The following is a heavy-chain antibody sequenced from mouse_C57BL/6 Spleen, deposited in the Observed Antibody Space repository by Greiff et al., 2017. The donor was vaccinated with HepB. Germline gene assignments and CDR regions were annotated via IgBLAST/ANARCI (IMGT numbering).Heavy chain of an antibody. CDR2: VFAGSGST. J-gene: IGHJ4*01. Sequence: LMKPGASVKLSCKATGYTFTGYWLEWVKQRPGQGLEWIGDVFAGSGSTNYNEKFKSKAKLTVDTSSSTAHMQRSSLTSEDSAVYCGARWVQLRLRGRYAIGHRGQGTSATGPS. CDR3: ARWVQLRLRGRYAIGH. CDR1: GYTFTGYW. V-gene: IGHV1-9*01. D-gene: IGHD3-2*02.